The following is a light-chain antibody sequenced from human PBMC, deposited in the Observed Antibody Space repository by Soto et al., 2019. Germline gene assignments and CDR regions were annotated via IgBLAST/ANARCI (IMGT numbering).Light chain of an antibody. V-gene: IGLV2-14*01. CDR2: EVS. CDR1: SSDVGGSNY. J-gene: IGLJ1*01. Sequence: QSALIQPASVSGSPGQSITISCTGTSSDVGGSNYVSWYQHHPHRAPKLLIYEVSYRPSGVSNRFSGSKSGNTASLTISGLQAEDEADYYCSSYADRFVFGTGTKLTVL. CDR3: SSYADRFV.